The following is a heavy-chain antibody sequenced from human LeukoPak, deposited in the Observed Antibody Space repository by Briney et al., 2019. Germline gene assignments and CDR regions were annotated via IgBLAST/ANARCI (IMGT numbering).Heavy chain of an antibody. Sequence: PSETLSLTCTVSGYSISSGYYWGWIRQPPGKGLEWIGSIYHSGSTYYNPSLKSRVTISVDTSKNQFSLKLSSVTAADTAVYYCARSLRYFAWAGGDAFDIWGQGTMVTVSS. D-gene: IGHD3-9*01. CDR2: IYHSGST. J-gene: IGHJ3*02. CDR3: ARSLRYFAWAGGDAFDI. V-gene: IGHV4-38-2*02. CDR1: GYSISSGYY.